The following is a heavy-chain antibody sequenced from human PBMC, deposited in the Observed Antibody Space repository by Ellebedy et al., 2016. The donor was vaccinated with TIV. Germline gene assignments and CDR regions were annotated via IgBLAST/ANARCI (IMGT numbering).Heavy chain of an antibody. CDR1: GFTFTSFA. D-gene: IGHD3-22*01. V-gene: IGHV3-23*01. J-gene: IGHJ4*02. CDR3: AKGRGGGSDSSAPRYYFDY. Sequence: GESLKISCAASGFTFTSFAMSWVRQAPGKGLEWVSTISHTGTRTYYADSVEGRFTISRDTSKKTLYLQMNSLRDEDTARYYCAKGRGGGSDSSAPRYYFDYWGLGTLVTVSS. CDR2: ISHTGTRT.